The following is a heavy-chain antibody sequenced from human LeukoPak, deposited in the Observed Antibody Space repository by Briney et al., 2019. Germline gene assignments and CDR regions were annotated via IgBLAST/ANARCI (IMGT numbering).Heavy chain of an antibody. J-gene: IGHJ4*02. Sequence: SETLSFTCAVYGGSFSGYYWSWIRQPPGKGLEWIGEINHSGSTNYNPSLKSRVTISVDTSKNQFSLKLSSVTAADTAVYYCARVRITMIVVARIYYFDYWGQGTLVTVSS. V-gene: IGHV4-34*01. D-gene: IGHD3-22*01. CDR2: INHSGST. CDR1: GGSFSGYY. CDR3: ARVRITMIVVARIYYFDY.